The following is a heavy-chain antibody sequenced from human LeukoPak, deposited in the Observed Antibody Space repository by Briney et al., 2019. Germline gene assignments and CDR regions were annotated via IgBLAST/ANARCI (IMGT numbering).Heavy chain of an antibody. V-gene: IGHV3-74*01. Sequence: GGSLRLSCGASGFTFSTYWMHWVRQAPGKGLVWVSRINPDGSATGYADSVRGRFTISRDNAKNTVYLQMNSLRAEDTALYYCANDGVGSACSSSTCYFDYWGQGTLVTVSS. J-gene: IGHJ4*02. CDR3: ANDGVGSACSSSTCYFDY. CDR2: INPDGSAT. D-gene: IGHD2-2*01. CDR1: GFTFSTYW.